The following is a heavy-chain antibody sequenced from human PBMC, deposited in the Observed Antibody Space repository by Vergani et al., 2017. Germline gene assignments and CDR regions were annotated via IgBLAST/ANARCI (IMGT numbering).Heavy chain of an antibody. CDR1: GFTFSSYW. Sequence: EVQLVESGGGLVQPGGSLRLSCAASGFTFSSYWMHWVRQAPGKGLVWVSRINSDGSSTSYADSVKGRFTISRDNAKNTLYLQMNSLRAEDTAVYYCASLGVDTAMVDYWGQGTLVIVSS. CDR2: INSDGSST. V-gene: IGHV3-74*01. D-gene: IGHD5-18*01. CDR3: ASLGVDTAMVDY. J-gene: IGHJ4*02.